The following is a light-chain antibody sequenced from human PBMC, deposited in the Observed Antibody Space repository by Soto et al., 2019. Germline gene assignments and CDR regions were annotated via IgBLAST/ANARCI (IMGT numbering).Light chain of an antibody. CDR3: AAWDDSLNGPV. V-gene: IGLV1-44*01. Sequence: QSVLTQPPSASGTPGQRVIISCSGSSSNLGSNSGNWYQQLPGTAPKLLIYNTYQPPLGVPDRFSGSKSGTSASLAISGLQSKDEGDYFCAAWDDSLNGPVFGGGTKLTLL. CDR1: SSNLGSNS. J-gene: IGLJ3*02. CDR2: NTY.